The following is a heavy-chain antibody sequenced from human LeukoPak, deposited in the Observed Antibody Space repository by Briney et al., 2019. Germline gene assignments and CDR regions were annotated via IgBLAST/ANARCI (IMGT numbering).Heavy chain of an antibody. J-gene: IGHJ5*02. V-gene: IGHV4-34*01. Sequence: PSETLSLTCAVHGGSFSGYYWSWIRQPPGKGLEWIGEINHSGSTNYNPSLKSRVTISVDTSKNQFSLKLSSVTAADTAVYYCARGRSYSNYRIGGFDPWGQGTLVTVSS. CDR2: INHSGST. CDR1: GGSFSGYY. CDR3: ARGRSYSNYRIGGFDP. D-gene: IGHD4-11*01.